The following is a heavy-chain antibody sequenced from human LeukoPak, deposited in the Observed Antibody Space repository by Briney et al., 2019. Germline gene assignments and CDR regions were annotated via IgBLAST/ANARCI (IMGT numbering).Heavy chain of an antibody. CDR1: GYSFTDQF. D-gene: IGHD3-10*01. J-gene: IGHJ4*02. V-gene: IGHV1-2*02. Sequence: ASVKVSCKASGYSFTDQFINWVRQAPGRGLEWMGWINPNSGDTNYEQRFQGRVTMTRDTSISIAYMDLTRLASDDTAVYYCARGELLVDYWGQGTLVTVSS. CDR2: INPNSGDT. CDR3: ARGELLVDY.